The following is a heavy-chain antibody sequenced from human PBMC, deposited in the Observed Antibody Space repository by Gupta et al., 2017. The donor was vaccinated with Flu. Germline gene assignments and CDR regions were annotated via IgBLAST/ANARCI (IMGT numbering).Heavy chain of an antibody. CDR3: ERSGDYYYYGMDV. CDR2: IYYSGST. J-gene: IGHJ6*02. Sequence: QVQLQESGPGLVKPSETLSLTCTVSGGSISSYYWSWIRQPPGKGLEWIGYIYYSGSTNYNPSLKSRVTISVDTSKNQFSLKLSSVTAADTAVYYCERSGDYYYYGMDVWGQGTTVTVSS. D-gene: IGHD3-10*01. CDR1: GGSISSYY. V-gene: IGHV4-59*08.